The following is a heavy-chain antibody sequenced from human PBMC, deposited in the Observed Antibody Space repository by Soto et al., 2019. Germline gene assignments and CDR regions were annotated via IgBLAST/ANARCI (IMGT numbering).Heavy chain of an antibody. CDR3: ARTPSSYGMDV. CDR2: ISYDGSNK. Sequence: GGSLRLSCAASGFTFSSYGMHWVRQAPGKGLEWVAVISYDGSNKYYADSVKGRFTISRDNSKNTLYLQMNSLRAEDTAVYYCARTPSSYGMDVWGQGTTVTVSS. J-gene: IGHJ6*02. D-gene: IGHD2-2*01. CDR1: GFTFSSYG. V-gene: IGHV3-30*03.